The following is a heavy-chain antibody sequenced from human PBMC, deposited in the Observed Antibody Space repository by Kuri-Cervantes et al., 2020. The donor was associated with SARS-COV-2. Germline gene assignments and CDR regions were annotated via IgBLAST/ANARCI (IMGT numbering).Heavy chain of an antibody. CDR2: ISSSGSTI. J-gene: IGHJ4*02. CDR1: GFTFSSYA. V-gene: IGHV3-48*04. Sequence: GESLKISCAASGFTFSSYAVSWVRQAPGKGLEWVSYISSSGSTIYYADSVKGRFTISRDNAKNSLYLQMNSLRAEDTAVYYCARQGEADIAAPLRWFDYWGQGTLVTVSS. D-gene: IGHD6-6*01. CDR3: ARQGEADIAAPLRWFDY.